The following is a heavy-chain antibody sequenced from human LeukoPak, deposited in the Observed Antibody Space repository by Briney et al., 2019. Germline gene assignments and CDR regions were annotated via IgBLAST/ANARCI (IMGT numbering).Heavy chain of an antibody. CDR3: ARDRREVSVNFYYYYGMDV. D-gene: IGHD3-16*02. V-gene: IGHV3-53*01. Sequence: GGSLRLSCAASGFTFDDYAMHWVRQAPGKGLEWVSVIYSGGSTYYADSVKGRFTISRDNSKNTLYLQMNSLRAEDTAVYYCARDRREVSVNFYYYYGMDVWGQGTTVTVSS. CDR2: IYSGGST. J-gene: IGHJ6*02. CDR1: GFTFDDYA.